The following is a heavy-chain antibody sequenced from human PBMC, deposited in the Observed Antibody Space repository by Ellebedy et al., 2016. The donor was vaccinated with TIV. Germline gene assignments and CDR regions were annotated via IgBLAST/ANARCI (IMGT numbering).Heavy chain of an antibody. CDR2: ITSDGSRT. CDR1: GFTFSSYW. V-gene: IGHV3-74*01. J-gene: IGHJ4*02. D-gene: IGHD3-10*01. CDR3: ASRGVAVQGADY. Sequence: PGGSLRLSCAASGFTFSSYWMHWVRQAPGKGLEWVSLITSDGSRTTYADTVKGRFTISRDNAKNTLYLQMDSMRAEYTAVYYCASRGVAVQGADYWGQGTLVTVSS.